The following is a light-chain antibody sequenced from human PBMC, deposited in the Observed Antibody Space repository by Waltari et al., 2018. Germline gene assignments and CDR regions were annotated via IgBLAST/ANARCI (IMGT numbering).Light chain of an antibody. CDR3: QQYNSYPWT. Sequence: DIQMTQSPSTLSASVGDRVTITCRASQGLGSWLAWFQQKPGKAPDLLIYKASNLERGVPSRFSGSGYGREFTLTITSLQAENSATYYCQQYNSYPWTFGQGTKLEIK. J-gene: IGKJ2*02. CDR2: KAS. CDR1: QGLGSW. V-gene: IGKV1-5*03.